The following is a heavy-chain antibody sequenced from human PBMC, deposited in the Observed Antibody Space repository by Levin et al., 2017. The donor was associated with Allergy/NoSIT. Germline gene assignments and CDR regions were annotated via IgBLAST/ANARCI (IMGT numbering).Heavy chain of an antibody. Sequence: AASVKVSCKASGFTFTSSAVQWVRQARGQRLEWIGWIVVGSGNTNYAQKFQERVTITRDMSTSTAYMELSSLRSEDTAVYYCAAGIAAAGYDAFDIWGQGTMVTVSS. CDR2: IVVGSGNT. V-gene: IGHV1-58*01. CDR1: GFTFTSSA. CDR3: AAGIAAAGYDAFDI. D-gene: IGHD6-13*01. J-gene: IGHJ3*02.